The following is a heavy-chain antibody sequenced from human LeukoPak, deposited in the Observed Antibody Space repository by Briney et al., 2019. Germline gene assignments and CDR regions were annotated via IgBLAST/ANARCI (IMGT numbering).Heavy chain of an antibody. CDR1: GFTFSDYY. CDR2: ISSSGSTI. CDR3: ARDRSYYELYFDY. Sequence: PGGSLRLSCAASGFTFSDYYMSWIRQAPGKGVEWVSYISSSGSTIYYADSVKGRFTISRDNAKNSLYLQMNSLRAEDTAVYYCARDRSYYELYFDYWGQGTLVTVSS. J-gene: IGHJ4*02. V-gene: IGHV3-11*04. D-gene: IGHD3-22*01.